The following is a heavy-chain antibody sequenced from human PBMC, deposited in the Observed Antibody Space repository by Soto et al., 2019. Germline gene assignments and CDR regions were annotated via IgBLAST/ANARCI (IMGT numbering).Heavy chain of an antibody. CDR2: INHSGST. J-gene: IGHJ5*02. CDR3: ARDRATMVRGVIPRWFDP. CDR1: GGSFSGYY. V-gene: IGHV4-34*01. Sequence: QVQLQQWGAGLLKPSETLSLTCAVYGGSFSGYYWSWIRQPPGKGLEWIGEINHSGSTNYNPSLMSRVTISVDTSKNQFSLKLSSVTAADTAVYYCARDRATMVRGVIPRWFDPWGQGTLVTVSS. D-gene: IGHD3-10*01.